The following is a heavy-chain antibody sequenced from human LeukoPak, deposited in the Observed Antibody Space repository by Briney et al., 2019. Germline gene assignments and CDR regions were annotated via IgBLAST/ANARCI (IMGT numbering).Heavy chain of an antibody. J-gene: IGHJ4*02. D-gene: IGHD1-26*01. CDR3: ARYIGSAGFDY. Sequence: PGRSLRLSCAASGLTFSSYGMHWVRQAPGKGLEWVANIKQEGSEIYYVDSVKGRFTISRDNAKNSLYLQLNGLRAEDTAVYFCARYIGSAGFDYWGQGTLVTVSS. CDR1: GLTFSSYG. CDR2: IKQEGSEI. V-gene: IGHV3-7*01.